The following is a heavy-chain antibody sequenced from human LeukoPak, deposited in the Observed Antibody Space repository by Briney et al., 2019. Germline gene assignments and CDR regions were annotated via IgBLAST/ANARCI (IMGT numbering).Heavy chain of an antibody. CDR3: ARGKPHFRYYFDY. V-gene: IGHV4-39*07. Sequence: SETLSLTCTVSGGSVNNRNYYWGWIRQPPGKGLEWIGSIYYDGNTFYNPSLKSRVTISVDTSKNQFSLKLSSVTAADTAVYYCARGKPHFRYYFDYWGQGTLVTVSS. CDR2: IYYDGNT. CDR1: GGSVNNRNYY. J-gene: IGHJ4*02.